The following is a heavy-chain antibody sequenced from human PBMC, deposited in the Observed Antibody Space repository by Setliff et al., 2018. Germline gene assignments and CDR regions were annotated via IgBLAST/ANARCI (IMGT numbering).Heavy chain of an antibody. D-gene: IGHD3-10*01. CDR1: GASVSSHY. V-gene: IGHV4-59*02. CDR2: ISYSGIT. J-gene: IGHJ4*02. CDR3: ARAPGRNIRGDY. Sequence: SETLSLTCNVSGASVSSHYWDWIRQPPGKGLEWIGFISYSGITTYNVSLKSRVSISVDTSKNQFSLKLKSVTAADTAVYYCARAPGRNIRGDYWGQGALVTVSS.